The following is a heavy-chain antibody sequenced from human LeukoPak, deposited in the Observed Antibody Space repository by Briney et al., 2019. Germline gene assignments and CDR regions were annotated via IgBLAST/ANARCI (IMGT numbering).Heavy chain of an antibody. J-gene: IGHJ4*02. CDR3: AREFDYDSSGYYYFDY. CDR2: VYHTGSP. V-gene: IGHV4-4*02. D-gene: IGHD3-22*01. CDR1: GGSISSGYW. Sequence: SEALSLTCAVSGGSISSGYWWSWVRQSPGKGLEWIGRVYHTGSPYYSPSLKSRVTISVDKSKNQFALKLSSVTDADTAMYYCAREFDYDSSGYYYFDYWGQGTLVTVSS.